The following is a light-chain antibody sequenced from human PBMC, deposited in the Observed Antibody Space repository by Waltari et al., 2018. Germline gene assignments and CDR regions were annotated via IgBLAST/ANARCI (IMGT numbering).Light chain of an antibody. CDR1: QSISNY. J-gene: IGKJ1*01. V-gene: IGKV1-39*01. CDR3: QQSYATVWT. CDR2: AAS. Sequence: DIQMTQSPSSLSASVGDRVSITCRTSQSISNYLNWYHQRPGEAPHLLIYAASSLQSGVSSGFSGSGSGTDFSLTISSLQPEDVGIYYCQQSYATVWTFGLGTKVEIK.